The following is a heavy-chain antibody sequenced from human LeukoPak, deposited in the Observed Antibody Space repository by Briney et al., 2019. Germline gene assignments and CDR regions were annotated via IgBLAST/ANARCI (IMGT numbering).Heavy chain of an antibody. CDR2: IAPSDSYT. CDR3: VRGGGGCGGDCYSESDAFDI. D-gene: IGHD2-21*02. J-gene: IGHJ3*02. V-gene: IGHV5-10-1*01. Sequence: GESLKISCKVSGYSFPSYWITWVRQMPGKGLEWMGRIAPSDSYTNYSPSFKGHVAFSVDKSISTVYLQWSSLKASDTAMYYCVRGGGGCGGDCYSESDAFDIWGQGTMVTVSS. CDR1: GYSFPSYW.